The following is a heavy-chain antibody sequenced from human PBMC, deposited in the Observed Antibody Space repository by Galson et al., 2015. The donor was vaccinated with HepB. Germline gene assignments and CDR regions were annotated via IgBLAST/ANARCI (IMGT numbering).Heavy chain of an antibody. CDR1: GSTFSRYG. D-gene: IGHD5-12*01. J-gene: IGHJ3*01. CDR2: ISFDGTKK. Sequence: SLRLSCAASGSTFSRYGMHWVRQAPVKGLEWVAVISFDGTKKYYADSVMGRFTISRDNSKNTVDLQMDSLIIEDTAVYYCTYRSGNFHQETSPWAFDVWGQGTMVTVSS. CDR3: TYRSGNFHQETSPWAFDV. V-gene: IGHV3-30*03.